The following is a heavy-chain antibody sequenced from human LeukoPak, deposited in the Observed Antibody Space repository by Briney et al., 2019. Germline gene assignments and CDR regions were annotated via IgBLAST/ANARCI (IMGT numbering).Heavy chain of an antibody. Sequence: GGSLRLSCAASGFTFSSYGMSWVRQAPGKGLEWVSAISGSGGSTYYADSVKGLFTISRDNSKNTLYLEMNSLRGEDTAVYYCARGWPRFDYWGQGTLVTVSS. CDR3: ARGWPRFDY. CDR1: GFTFSSYG. V-gene: IGHV3-23*01. J-gene: IGHJ4*02. D-gene: IGHD6-19*01. CDR2: ISGSGGST.